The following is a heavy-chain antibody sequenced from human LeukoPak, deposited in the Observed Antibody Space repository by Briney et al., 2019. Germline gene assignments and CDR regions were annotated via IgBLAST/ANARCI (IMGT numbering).Heavy chain of an antibody. CDR2: ISGSGGST. V-gene: IGHV3-23*01. J-gene: IGHJ4*02. CDR3: AKSLGSGWYLDLTLFDY. Sequence: QTGGSLRLSCAASGFTFSSYGTSWVRQAPGKGLEWVSAISGSGGSTYYADSVKGRFTISRDNSKNTLYLQMNSLRAEDTAVYYCAKSLGSGWYLDLTLFDYWGQGTLVTVSS. D-gene: IGHD6-19*01. CDR1: GFTFSSYG.